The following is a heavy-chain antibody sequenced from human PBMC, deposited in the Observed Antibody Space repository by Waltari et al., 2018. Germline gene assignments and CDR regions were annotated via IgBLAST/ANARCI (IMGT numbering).Heavy chain of an antibody. CDR2: IYHTGRT. V-gene: IGHV4-38-2*02. CDR1: GYSISSGYY. Sequence: QVQLQESGPGLVKPSETLSLTCTVAGYSISSGYYWGWNRQPPGKGLECIESIYHTGRTDSIPSPKRRVSIPVYTPKNTFSLKQSSLTAAYTSVYYWGRATTYDPSAFDIWRQGTMVTGPS. J-gene: IGHJ3*02. D-gene: IGHD3-22*01. CDR3: GRATTYDPSAFDI.